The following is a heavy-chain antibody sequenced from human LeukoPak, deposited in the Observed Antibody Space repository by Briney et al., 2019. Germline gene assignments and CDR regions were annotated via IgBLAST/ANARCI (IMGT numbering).Heavy chain of an antibody. Sequence: SETLSLTCTVSGGSISSSNYYWGWIRQPPGKGLEWIGRIYASGSTNYNPSLKSRVTMSVDTSKSQFSLRLISVTAADTAVYYCARDPRGIMGANHNWFDPWGQGTLVTVSS. CDR1: GGSISSSNYY. CDR2: IYASGST. J-gene: IGHJ5*02. CDR3: ARDPRGIMGANHNWFDP. D-gene: IGHD1-26*01. V-gene: IGHV4-39*07.